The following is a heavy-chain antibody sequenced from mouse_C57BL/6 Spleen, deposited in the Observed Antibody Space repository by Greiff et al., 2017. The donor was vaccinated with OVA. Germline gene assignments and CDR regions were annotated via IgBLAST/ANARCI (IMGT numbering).Heavy chain of an antibody. CDR1: GFTFSDYG. Sequence: EVHLVESGGGLVQPGGSLKLSCAASGFTFSDYGMAWVRQAPRKGPEWVAFISNLAYSIYYADTVTGRFTISRENAKNTLYLEMSSLRSEDTAMYYCARSGDYYGSSPWFAYWGQGTLVTVSA. CDR3: ARSGDYYGSSPWFAY. J-gene: IGHJ3*01. CDR2: ISNLAYSI. D-gene: IGHD1-1*01. V-gene: IGHV5-15*01.